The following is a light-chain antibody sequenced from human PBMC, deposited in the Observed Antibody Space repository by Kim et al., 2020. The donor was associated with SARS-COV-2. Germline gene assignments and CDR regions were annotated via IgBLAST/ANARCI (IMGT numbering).Light chain of an antibody. CDR3: QSSDTTIWV. Sequence: GKTITISCTRSSGGIATNYVQWYQQRPGSSPTIMIYNDNRRPSGVPDRFSGSIDSSSNSASLTISGLRTDDQADYYCQSSDTTIWVFGGGTQLTVL. CDR1: SGGIATNY. J-gene: IGLJ3*02. CDR2: NDN. V-gene: IGLV6-57*01.